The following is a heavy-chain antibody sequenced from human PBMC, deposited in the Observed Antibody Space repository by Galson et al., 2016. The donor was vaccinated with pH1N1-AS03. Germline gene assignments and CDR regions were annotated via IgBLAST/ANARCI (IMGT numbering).Heavy chain of an antibody. CDR1: GFTFSMSY. CDR2: ISNDGRNV. Sequence: SLRLSCAASGFTFSMSYIHWVRQAPGKGLEWVSRISNDGRNVRYADFGKGRLAVSRDNAKNTVFLQMNRLRADAPAVYFCARRNPNPNFAIWYQHDYGMDVWGQGTTVTVSS. CDR3: ARRNPNPNFAIWYQHDYGMDV. V-gene: IGHV3-74*01. D-gene: IGHD2-2*01. J-gene: IGHJ6*02.